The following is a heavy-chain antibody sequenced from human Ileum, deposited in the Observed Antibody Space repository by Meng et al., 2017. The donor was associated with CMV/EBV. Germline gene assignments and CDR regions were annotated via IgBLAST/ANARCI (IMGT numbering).Heavy chain of an antibody. Sequence: QLPLQASGPGLWKHTETLSLTCPVSGTSITGYYWSWIRQSAAKGLEWIGRIYTSGSTNYNPSLHSRVSMSIDTSKNQFSLKLRSVTAADTAVYYCAREGSAVHWGQGTLVTVSS. D-gene: IGHD6-13*01. CDR2: IYTSGST. CDR3: AREGSAVH. CDR1: GTSITGYY. V-gene: IGHV4-4*07. J-gene: IGHJ4*02.